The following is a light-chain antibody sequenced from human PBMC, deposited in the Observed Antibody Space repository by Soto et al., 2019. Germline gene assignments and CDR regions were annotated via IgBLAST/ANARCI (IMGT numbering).Light chain of an antibody. CDR1: NSNIGSNT. V-gene: IGLV1-44*01. J-gene: IGLJ1*01. Sequence: QSVLTQPTSASGTPGQRVTISCSGSNSNIGSNTVNWYQQLPGTAPKLLIYYDNLRPSGVPDRISGSKSGTSASLAISGLQSDDEADYYGAAWDDSLNGRVFGTGTKLTVL. CDR3: AAWDDSLNGRV. CDR2: YDN.